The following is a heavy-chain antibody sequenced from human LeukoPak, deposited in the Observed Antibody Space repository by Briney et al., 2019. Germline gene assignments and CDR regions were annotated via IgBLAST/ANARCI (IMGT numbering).Heavy chain of an antibody. V-gene: IGHV3-23*01. D-gene: IGHD3-9*01. CDR1: GFTFSSYA. CDR3: ASSKYYDILTGYYY. Sequence: GGSLRLSCAASGFTFSSYAMSWVRQAPGKGLEWVSAISGSGGCTYYADSVKGRFTISRDNSKNTLYLQMNSLRAEDTAVYYCASSKYYDILTGYYYWGQGTLVTVSS. J-gene: IGHJ4*02. CDR2: ISGSGGCT.